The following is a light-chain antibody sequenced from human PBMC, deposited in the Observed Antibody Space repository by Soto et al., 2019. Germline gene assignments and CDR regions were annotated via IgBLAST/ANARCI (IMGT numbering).Light chain of an antibody. CDR1: SSNIGNDY. V-gene: IGLV1-51*01. CDR2: DNN. J-gene: IGLJ2*01. Sequence: QSVLTQPPSVSAAPGQKVTISCSGSSSNIGNDYVSWYQQVPGTAPKLLIYDNNKRPSGIPDRFSGSKSGSSATLDITGLQTGDEADYYCGTWDSGLSTGDVVFGGGTMLTVL. CDR3: GTWDSGLSTGDVV.